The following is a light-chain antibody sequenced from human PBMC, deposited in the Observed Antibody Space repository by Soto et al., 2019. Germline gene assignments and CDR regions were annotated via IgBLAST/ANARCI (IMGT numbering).Light chain of an antibody. CDR1: SSNIGAGYE. CDR2: ENN. Sequence: QSVLTQPPSVSEAPGQRVTISCTGSSSNIGAGYEAHWYQQVPGTAPKLLIYENNNRPSGVPDRFSGSKSGTTASLAITGLQAEDEAEYYCQSYESSLSGYVFGTGTK. J-gene: IGLJ1*01. CDR3: QSYESSLSGYV. V-gene: IGLV1-40*01.